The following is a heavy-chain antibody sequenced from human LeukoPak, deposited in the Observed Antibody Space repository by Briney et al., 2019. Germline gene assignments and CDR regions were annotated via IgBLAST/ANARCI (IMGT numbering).Heavy chain of an antibody. CDR1: GGSISSSAYY. D-gene: IGHD6-19*01. CDR2: MYYSGYT. J-gene: IGHJ4*02. V-gene: IGHV4-39*01. Sequence: SETLSLTCTVSGGSISSSAYYWGWIRQSPGKGLEWIGSMYYSGYTYYNMSLKSRVTISVDTSTDQFSLKLSSMTAADTAVYYCARQSRAGGQWLVLIDYWGQGTLVTVSS. CDR3: ARQSRAGGQWLVLIDY.